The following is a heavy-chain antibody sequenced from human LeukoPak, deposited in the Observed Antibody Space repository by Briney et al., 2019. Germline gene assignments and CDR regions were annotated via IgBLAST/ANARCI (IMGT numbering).Heavy chain of an antibody. CDR2: ISGSGGST. CDR1: GFTFSSYA. D-gene: IGHD2-2*01. Sequence: HSGGSLRLSCAASGFTFSSYAMSWVRQAPGKGLEWVSAISGSGGSTYYADSVKGRFTISRDNSKNTLYLQMNSLRAEDTAVYYCAKLAEYCSSTSCVDYWGQGTLVTVSS. V-gene: IGHV3-23*01. J-gene: IGHJ4*02. CDR3: AKLAEYCSSTSCVDY.